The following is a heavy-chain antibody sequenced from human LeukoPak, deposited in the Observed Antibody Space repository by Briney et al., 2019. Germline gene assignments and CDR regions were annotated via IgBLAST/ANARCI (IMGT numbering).Heavy chain of an antibody. CDR1: GFTFRNYG. Sequence: GGSLRLSCTASGFTFRNYGMGWVRQAPGKGLEWVANIKEDGTTIYYVDSVKGRFTISRDNAKNSLYLQMNSVRDEDTAVYYCARVVDYGWFDPWGQGTLVAVSS. CDR3: ARVVDYGWFDP. J-gene: IGHJ5*02. D-gene: IGHD3-16*01. CDR2: IKEDGTTI. V-gene: IGHV3-7*01.